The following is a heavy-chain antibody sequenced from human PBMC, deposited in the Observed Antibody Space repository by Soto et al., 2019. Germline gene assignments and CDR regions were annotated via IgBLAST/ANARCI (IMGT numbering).Heavy chain of an antibody. J-gene: IGHJ5*02. CDR1: GGSISSGGYS. CDR3: AREAYGDCVGYFGP. CDR2: IYHSGST. V-gene: IGHV4-30-2*01. D-gene: IGHD2-8*01. Sequence: SETLSLTCSVSGGSISSGGYSWSWIRQPPGKGLEWNGYIYHSGSTHYNPSLKSRITISVDQSKNQFSLKLSSVTAADPAVYNCAREAYGDCVGYFGPWGQGILVTSPQ.